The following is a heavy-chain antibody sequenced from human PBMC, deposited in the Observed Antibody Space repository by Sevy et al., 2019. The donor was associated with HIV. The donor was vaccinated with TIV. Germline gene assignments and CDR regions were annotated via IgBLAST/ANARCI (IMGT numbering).Heavy chain of an antibody. Sequence: GGSLRLSCAASTFTFSDYYMTWIRQAPGKGLEWVSQISSGGGKKYYADSVKGRLTISRDNPKNSLYLQMNSLRVEDTALYYCARVRYNYGSYYFDYWGQGTLVTVSS. CDR3: ARVRYNYGSYYFDY. CDR1: TFTFSDYY. CDR2: ISSGGGKK. D-gene: IGHD5-18*01. V-gene: IGHV3-11*01. J-gene: IGHJ4*02.